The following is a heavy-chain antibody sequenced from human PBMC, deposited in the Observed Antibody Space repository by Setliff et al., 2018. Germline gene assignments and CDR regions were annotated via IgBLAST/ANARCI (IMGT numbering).Heavy chain of an antibody. D-gene: IGHD6-19*01. CDR3: ARRPGYSSGPFDY. J-gene: IGHJ4*02. V-gene: IGHV4-4*02. CDR1: GGSISSSNW. Sequence: SETLSLTCAVSGGSISSSNWWSWVRQPPGKGLEWIGEIYHSGSTNYNPSLKSRVTISVDKSKNQFSLKLSSVTAADTAMYYCARRPGYSSGPFDYWGQGTLVTVSS. CDR2: IYHSGST.